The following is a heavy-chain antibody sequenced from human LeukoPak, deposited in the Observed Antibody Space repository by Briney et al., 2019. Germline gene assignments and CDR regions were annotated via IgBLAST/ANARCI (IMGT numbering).Heavy chain of an antibody. J-gene: IGHJ6*03. V-gene: IGHV3-30*04. CDR3: ARLPGSNYYYMDV. CDR2: VIYDGTRK. D-gene: IGHD3-10*01. CDR1: GFTFRSYA. Sequence: PGTSLRLSCAASGFTFRSYAMHWVRQAPGKGLEWVAVVIYDGTRKQYADSVKGRFTVSRDNSENTLYLQMNSLRAEDTAVYNCARLPGSNYYYMDVWGKGTTVTGSS.